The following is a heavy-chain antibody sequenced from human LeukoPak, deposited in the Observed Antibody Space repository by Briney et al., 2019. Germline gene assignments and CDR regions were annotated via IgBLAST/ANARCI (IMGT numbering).Heavy chain of an antibody. V-gene: IGHV3-9*01. CDR1: GFTFDDYA. J-gene: IGHJ4*02. D-gene: IGHD3-22*01. CDR2: ISWNSGSI. CDR3: AKGKYYYDSSGYPTTYYFDY. Sequence: GGSLRLSCAASGFTFDDYAMHWVRQAPGKGLEWVSGISWNSGSINYADSVKGRFAISRDNAKNSLYLQMNSLRADDTALYYCAKGKYYYDSSGYPTTYYFDYWGQGTLVTVSS.